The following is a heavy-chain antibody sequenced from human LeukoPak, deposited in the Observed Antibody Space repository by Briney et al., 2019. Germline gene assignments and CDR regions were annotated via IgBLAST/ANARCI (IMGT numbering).Heavy chain of an antibody. CDR3: AKGDWNYVGYFYY. D-gene: IGHD1-7*01. CDR1: GFTFDDYA. J-gene: IGHJ4*02. V-gene: IGHV3-9*01. Sequence: PGGSLRLSCAASGFTFDDYAMHWVRQAPGKGLEWVSGISWNSGSIGYANSVKGRFTISRDNAKNSLYLQMNRLRAEDTDLYYCAKGDWNYVGYFYYWGQGTLVTVSS. CDR2: ISWNSGSI.